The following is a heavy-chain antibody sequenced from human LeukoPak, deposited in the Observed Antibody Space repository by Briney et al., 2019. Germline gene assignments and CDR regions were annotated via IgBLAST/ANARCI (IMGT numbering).Heavy chain of an antibody. CDR2: IYTSGSN. V-gene: IGHV4-4*07. D-gene: IGHD6-13*01. CDR1: GGSISSYY. CDR3: AREDLAAAGFDY. J-gene: IGHJ4*02. Sequence: SETLSLTCTVSGGSISSYYWSWIRQPAGKGLEWIGRIYTSGSNNYNPSLKSRVTISVDKSKNQFFLKLSSVTAADTAVYYCAREDLAAAGFDYWGQGTLVTVSS.